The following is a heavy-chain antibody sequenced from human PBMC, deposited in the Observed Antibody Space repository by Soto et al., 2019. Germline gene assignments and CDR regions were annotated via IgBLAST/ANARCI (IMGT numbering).Heavy chain of an antibody. CDR3: TTTYPNDDSRVVAS. J-gene: IGHJ5*02. V-gene: IGHV3-9*01. Sequence: EVQLVESGGGLVQPGRSLRLSCAASGFTFDDYAMHWVLQPPGKGLEWVSGITWNSGSKDYADSVKGRFTISRDNRKNPLYLQMNSLRGEDTALYYCTTTYPNDDSRVVASWGQGTLVTVSS. CDR2: ITWNSGSK. D-gene: IGHD1-1*01. CDR1: GFTFDDYA.